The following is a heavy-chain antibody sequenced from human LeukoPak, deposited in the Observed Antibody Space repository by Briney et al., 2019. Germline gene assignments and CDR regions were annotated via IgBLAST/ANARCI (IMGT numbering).Heavy chain of an antibody. J-gene: IGHJ4*02. V-gene: IGHV1-2*02. Sequence: GSVKDSCKASGDTSTGYYMHRVRHAPRQGLEWMGWINTNSGDTNYANKFQGRVTMTRDTSISTAYMELSRMRSADTALYYCARTGPVVVVTAAFFDYWGQGTLVTVSS. CDR3: ARTGPVVVVTAAFFDY. CDR1: GDTSTGYY. CDR2: INTNSGDT. D-gene: IGHD2-15*01.